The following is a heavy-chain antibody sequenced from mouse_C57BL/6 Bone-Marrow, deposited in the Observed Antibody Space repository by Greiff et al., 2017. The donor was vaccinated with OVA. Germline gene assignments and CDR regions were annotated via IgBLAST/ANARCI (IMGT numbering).Heavy chain of an antibody. V-gene: IGHV1-18*01. J-gene: IGHJ3*01. CDR3: ARRAIYYGSSPFAY. CDR1: GYTFTDYN. D-gene: IGHD1-1*01. CDR2: INPNNGGT. Sequence: VQLQQSGPELVKPGASVKIPCKASGYTFTDYNMDWVKQSHGKSLEWIGDINPNNGGTIYNQKFKGKATLTVDKSSSTAYMELRSLTSEDTAVYYCARRAIYYGSSPFAYWGQGTLVTVSA.